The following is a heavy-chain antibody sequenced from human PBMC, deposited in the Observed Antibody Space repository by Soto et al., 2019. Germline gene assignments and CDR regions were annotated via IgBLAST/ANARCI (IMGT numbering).Heavy chain of an antibody. D-gene: IGHD3-10*01. Sequence: SETLSLTCTVSGGSISSYYWSWIRQPPGKGLEWMGYIYYSGSTNYNPSLKSRVTISVDTSKNQFSLKLSSVTAADTAVYYCARGQFSGTSYYYGSGSREYYYYMDVWGKGTTVTVS. CDR1: GGSISSYY. V-gene: IGHV4-59*01. CDR3: ARGQFSGTSYYYGSGSREYYYYMDV. J-gene: IGHJ6*03. CDR2: IYYSGST.